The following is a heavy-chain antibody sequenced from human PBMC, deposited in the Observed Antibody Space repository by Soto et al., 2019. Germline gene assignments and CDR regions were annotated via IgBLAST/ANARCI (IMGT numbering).Heavy chain of an antibody. CDR2: IYYSGDS. CDR3: ARDGPNSIYYYYGIDV. J-gene: IGHJ6*02. Sequence: QVQLRESGPGLVKPSQTLSLTCTVSGGSISSASYHWSWIRQRPGEGLEWIGHIYYSGDSYYNPSLQSRVTISVDTSQNHFSLKLRSVTAADTAVYYCARDGPNSIYYYYGIDVWGQGTTVTVSS. CDR1: GGSISSASYH. D-gene: IGHD3-22*01. V-gene: IGHV4-31*03.